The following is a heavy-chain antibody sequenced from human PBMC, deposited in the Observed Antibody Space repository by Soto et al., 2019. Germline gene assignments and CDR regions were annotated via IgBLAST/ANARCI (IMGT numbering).Heavy chain of an antibody. CDR1: GFTFSTYA. J-gene: IGHJ4*02. D-gene: IGHD2-8*01. Sequence: EVQLLESGGGLVQPGGSLRLSCAASGFTFSTYAMNWVRQAPGKGLEWVSVISGSGGSTYYADSVKGRFTISRDNSKNTLYLQMNSLTAEDTAVYYCAKAPIARVWGWADYWGQGTLVTVSS. CDR2: ISGSGGST. V-gene: IGHV3-23*01. CDR3: AKAPIARVWGWADY.